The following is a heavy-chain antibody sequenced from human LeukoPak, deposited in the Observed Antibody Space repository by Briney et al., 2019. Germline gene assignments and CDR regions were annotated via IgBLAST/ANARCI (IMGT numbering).Heavy chain of an antibody. CDR3: ARDRSWYLDY. Sequence: PSETLSLTCTVSGGSISSYYWSWIRQPPGKGLEWIGYIYHRGSTNYNPSLKSRVTISVDTSKNLFSLKLSSVTAADTAVYYCARDRSWYLDYWGQGTLVTVSS. CDR1: GGSISSYY. D-gene: IGHD6-13*01. CDR2: IYHRGST. V-gene: IGHV4-59*01. J-gene: IGHJ4*02.